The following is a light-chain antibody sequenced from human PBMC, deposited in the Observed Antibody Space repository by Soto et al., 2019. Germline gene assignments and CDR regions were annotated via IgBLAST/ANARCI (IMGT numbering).Light chain of an antibody. CDR2: DVS. Sequence: QSALTQPASVSGSPGQSITISCTGTTNDVGVYDYVSWYQHHPGKAPRLMIFDVSDRPSGVSNRFSGSKSGNTASLTISGLQAEDEADYYCTSYTTGDTLAFGGGTKLTVL. J-gene: IGLJ2*01. CDR1: TNDVGVYDY. CDR3: TSYTTGDTLA. V-gene: IGLV2-14*03.